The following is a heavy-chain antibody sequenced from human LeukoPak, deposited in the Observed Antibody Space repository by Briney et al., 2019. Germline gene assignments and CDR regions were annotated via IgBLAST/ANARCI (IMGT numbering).Heavy chain of an antibody. CDR2: INPNSGGT. D-gene: IGHD3-22*01. CDR1: GYTFTGYY. J-gene: IGHJ4*02. V-gene: IGHV1-2*02. Sequence: GAPVKVSCKASGYTFTGYYMHWVRQAPGQGLEWMGWINPNSGGTNYAQKFQGRVTMTRDTSISTAYMELSRLRSDDTAVYYCARNFYFDSSGYYHYWGQGTLVTVSS. CDR3: ARNFYFDSSGYYHY.